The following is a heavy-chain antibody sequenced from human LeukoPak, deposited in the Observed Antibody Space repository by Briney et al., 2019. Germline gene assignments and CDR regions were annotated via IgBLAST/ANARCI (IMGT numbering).Heavy chain of an antibody. Sequence: TGGSLRLSCAASGFSFSSYAMHWVRQAPGGGLDWVAVISYDGSNKYYADSVKGRFTISRDNSKNTLYVQMNSLRAEDTAVYYCARGSLTPHYYGMDVWGQGTTVTVSS. CDR3: ARGSLTPHYYGMDV. CDR1: GFSFSSYA. V-gene: IGHV3-30-3*01. J-gene: IGHJ6*02. CDR2: ISYDGSNK.